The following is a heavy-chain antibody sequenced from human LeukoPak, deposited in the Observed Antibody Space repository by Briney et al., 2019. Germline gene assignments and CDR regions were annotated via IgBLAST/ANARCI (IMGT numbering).Heavy chain of an antibody. D-gene: IGHD2-2*02. CDR3: ARHRSPIVVVPAAIFRGPDWFDP. V-gene: IGHV4-34*01. J-gene: IGHJ5*02. Sequence: SETLSLTCAVYGGSFSGYYWSWIRQPPGKGLEWIGEINHSGSTNYNPSLKSRVTISVDTSKNQFSLKLSSVTAADTAVYYCARHRSPIVVVPAAIFRGPDWFDPWGQGTLVTVSS. CDR2: INHSGST. CDR1: GGSFSGYY.